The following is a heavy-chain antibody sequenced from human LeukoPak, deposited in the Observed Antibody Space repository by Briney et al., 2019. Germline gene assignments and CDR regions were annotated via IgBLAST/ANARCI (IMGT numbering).Heavy chain of an antibody. CDR2: ISGSGGST. CDR1: GFTFSSYA. CDR3: ARDSPGISEWEPRGAFDI. V-gene: IGHV3-23*01. Sequence: PGGSLRLSCAASGFTFSSYAMSWVRQAPGKGLEWVSAISGSGGSTYYADSVKGRFTISRDNAKNSLYLQMNSLRAEDTAVYYCARDSPGISEWEPRGAFDIWGQGTMVTVSS. J-gene: IGHJ3*02. D-gene: IGHD1-26*01.